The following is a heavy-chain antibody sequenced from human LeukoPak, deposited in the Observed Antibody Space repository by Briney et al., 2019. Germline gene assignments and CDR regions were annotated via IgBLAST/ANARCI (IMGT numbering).Heavy chain of an antibody. Sequence: PGGSLRLSCAASGFTFSSYAMHWVRQAPGKGLEWVAVISYDGSNKYYADSVKGRFTISRDNSKNTLYLQMNSLRAEDTAVYYCARDPGGGPYYGSGSSSFDYWGQGTLVTVSS. D-gene: IGHD3-10*01. CDR2: ISYDGSNK. CDR1: GFTFSSYA. CDR3: ARDPGGGPYYGSGSSSFDY. V-gene: IGHV3-30-3*01. J-gene: IGHJ4*02.